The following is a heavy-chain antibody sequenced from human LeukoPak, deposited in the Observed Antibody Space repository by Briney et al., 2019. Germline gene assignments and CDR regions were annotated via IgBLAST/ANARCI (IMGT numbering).Heavy chain of an antibody. D-gene: IGHD4-17*01. CDR2: ITGSGAST. Sequence: GGSLEISCAVSGFGVSVYYMTWVRQAPGKGLEWVSIITGSGASTYYADSVKGRFTISRDNSQNTLYLQMNSLRAEDTAVYYCAKDDMDYGYFDYWGQGTLVTVSS. CDR1: GFGVSVYY. V-gene: IGHV3-23*01. CDR3: AKDDMDYGYFDY. J-gene: IGHJ4*02.